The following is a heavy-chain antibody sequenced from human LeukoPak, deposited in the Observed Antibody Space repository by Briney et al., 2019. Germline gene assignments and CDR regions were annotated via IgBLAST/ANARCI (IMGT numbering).Heavy chain of an antibody. D-gene: IGHD1-26*01. Sequence: GGSLRLSCAASGFTFSSYGMSWVRQAPGKGLEWVSAISGSRGSTYYADSVKGRFTISRDNSKNTLYLQMNSLRAEDTAVYYCAKGGSRYYFDYWGQGTLVTVSS. V-gene: IGHV3-23*01. CDR1: GFTFSSYG. CDR2: ISGSRGST. CDR3: AKGGSRYYFDY. J-gene: IGHJ4*02.